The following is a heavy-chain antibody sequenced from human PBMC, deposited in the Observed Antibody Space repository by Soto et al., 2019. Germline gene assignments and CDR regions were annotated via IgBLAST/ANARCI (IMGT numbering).Heavy chain of an antibody. D-gene: IGHD6-13*01. CDR2: ISWDGGST. V-gene: IGHV3-43*01. CDR3: AKGGDSSSWYWFDP. Sequence: ESGGVVVQPGGSLRLSCAASGFTFDDYTMHWVRQAPGKGLEWVSLISWDGGSTYYADSVKGRFTISRDNSKNSLYLQMNSLRTEDTALYYCAKGGDSSSWYWFDPWGQGTLVTVSS. J-gene: IGHJ5*02. CDR1: GFTFDDYT.